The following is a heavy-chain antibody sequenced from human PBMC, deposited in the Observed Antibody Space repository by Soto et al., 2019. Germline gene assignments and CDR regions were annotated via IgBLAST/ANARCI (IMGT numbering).Heavy chain of an antibody. CDR3: PRQISNFRYYYSAIDV. CDR1: GYTFTDYW. CDR2: IYPGDSDT. J-gene: IGHJ6*02. V-gene: IGHV5-51*01. Sequence: GESLKISCRGSGYTFTDYWIGWVRQLPGKALEWMGIIYPGDSDTRYSPSFQGHVTITVDKSTSTAYLQWNTLKASDTAMYYCPRQISNFRYYYSAIDVWGQGXTVTVYS. D-gene: IGHD4-4*01.